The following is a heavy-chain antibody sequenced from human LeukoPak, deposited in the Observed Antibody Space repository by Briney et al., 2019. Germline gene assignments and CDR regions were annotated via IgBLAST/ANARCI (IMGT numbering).Heavy chain of an antibody. V-gene: IGHV3-7*01. D-gene: IGHD3-3*01. J-gene: IGHJ4*02. CDR1: GFNFSNFW. Sequence: GGSLRLSCVASGFNFSNFWMSWVRQAPGKGLEWVANIKQDGSEKYYVDSMKGRFTISRDNAKNSLYLQMNSLRAEDTAVYYCARLRFLEWLPLDYWGQGTLVTVSS. CDR3: ARLRFLEWLPLDY. CDR2: IKQDGSEK.